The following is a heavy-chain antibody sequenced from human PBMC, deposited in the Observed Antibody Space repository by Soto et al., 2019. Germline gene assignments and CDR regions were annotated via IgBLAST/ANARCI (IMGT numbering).Heavy chain of an antibody. CDR1: GYTFTGYY. J-gene: IGHJ5*02. D-gene: IGHD3-10*01. CDR3: ATVSGSYYNYPWFDP. Sequence: QVQLVQSGAEVKKPGASVKVSCKASGYTFTGYYMHWVRQAPGQGLEWMGWINPNSGGTNYAQKFQGWVTMTRDTSISTAYMELSRLRSDDTAVYYCATVSGSYYNYPWFDPWGQGTLVTVSS. CDR2: INPNSGGT. V-gene: IGHV1-2*04.